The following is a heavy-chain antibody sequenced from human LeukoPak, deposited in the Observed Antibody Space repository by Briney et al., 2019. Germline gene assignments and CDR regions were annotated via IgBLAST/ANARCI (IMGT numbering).Heavy chain of an antibody. CDR2: IYYSGST. V-gene: IGHV4-39*07. J-gene: IGHJ4*02. CDR1: GGSISSSSYY. CDR3: ARTYGWWPPFDY. Sequence: PPETLSLTCTVSGGSISSSSYYWGWIRQPPGKGLEWIGSIYYSGSTYYNPSLKSRVTISVDTSKNQFSLKLSSVTAADTAVYYCARTYGWWPPFDYWGQGTLVTVSS. D-gene: IGHD2-8*02.